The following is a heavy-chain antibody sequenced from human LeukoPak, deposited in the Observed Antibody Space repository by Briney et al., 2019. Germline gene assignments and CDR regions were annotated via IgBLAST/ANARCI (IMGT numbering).Heavy chain of an antibody. CDR2: INHSGST. Sequence: SETLSLTCAVYGGSFSGYYWSWIRQPPGKGLEWIGEINHSGSTNYNPSLKSRVTISVDTSKNQFSLKLSSVTAADTAVYYCVRGYSSGWGDWGQGTLVTVSS. CDR1: GGSFSGYY. V-gene: IGHV4-34*01. D-gene: IGHD6-19*01. CDR3: VRGYSSGWGD. J-gene: IGHJ4*02.